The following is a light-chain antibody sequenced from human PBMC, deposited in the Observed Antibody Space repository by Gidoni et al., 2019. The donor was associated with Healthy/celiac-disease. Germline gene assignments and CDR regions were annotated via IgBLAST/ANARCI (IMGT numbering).Light chain of an antibody. V-gene: IGKV3-15*01. CDR2: GAS. CDR1: QSVSSN. Sequence: EIVMTHSPATLSVSTGERATLSCRARQSVSSNLAWYQQKPGQAPTPLIYGASTRATGIPARCSGSGSGTEFTLTISSLQSEDFAVYYCQQYNNWPGTFGPGTKVEIK. CDR3: QQYNNWPGT. J-gene: IGKJ3*01.